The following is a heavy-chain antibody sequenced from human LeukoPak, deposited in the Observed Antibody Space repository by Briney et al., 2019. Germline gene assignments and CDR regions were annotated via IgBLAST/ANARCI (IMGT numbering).Heavy chain of an antibody. J-gene: IGHJ5*02. CDR3: ARGAIPGPIAVVGKSWFDP. CDR1: GGSTSGSSYY. Sequence: SETLSLTCTVSGGSTSGSSYYWGWIRQPPGKGLEWIGSIYSNGNTHKNPSLKSRVTISVDTSKNQFSLKLSSVTAADTAVYYCARGAIPGPIAVVGKSWFDPWGEGTLVTVSS. D-gene: IGHD6-13*01. CDR2: IYSNGNT. V-gene: IGHV4-39*01.